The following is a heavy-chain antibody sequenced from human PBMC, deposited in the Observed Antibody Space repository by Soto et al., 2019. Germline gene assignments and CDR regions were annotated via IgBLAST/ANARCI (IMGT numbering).Heavy chain of an antibody. CDR1: GGTFSSYA. V-gene: IGHV1-69*13. J-gene: IGHJ3*01. CDR3: ARDIVATPNPFDL. D-gene: IGHD5-12*01. Sequence: ASVKVSCKASGGTFSSYAISWVRQAPGQGLEWMGGIIPIFGTANYAQKFQGRVTITADESTSTAYMELSSLRSEDTAVYYCARDIVATPNPFDLWGQGTMVTVSS. CDR2: IIPIFGTA.